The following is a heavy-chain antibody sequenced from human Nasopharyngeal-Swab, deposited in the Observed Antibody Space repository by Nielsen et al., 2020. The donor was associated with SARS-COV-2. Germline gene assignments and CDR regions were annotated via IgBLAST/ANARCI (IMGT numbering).Heavy chain of an antibody. CDR2: IKQNGNEK. J-gene: IGHJ6*02. CDR1: GFTFSSYW. CDR3: ARRYCSSTSCYYYYYGMDV. D-gene: IGHD2-2*01. V-gene: IGHV3-7*01. Sequence: GGSLRLSCAASGFTFSSYWMSWVRQAPGKGLEWVANIKQNGNEKYYVDSVKGRFTISRDNAKNSLYLQMNSLRAEDTAVYYCARRYCSSTSCYYYYYGMDVWGQGTTVTVSS.